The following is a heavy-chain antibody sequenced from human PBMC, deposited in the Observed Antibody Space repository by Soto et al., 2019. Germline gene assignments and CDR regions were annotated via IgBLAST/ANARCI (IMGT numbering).Heavy chain of an antibody. D-gene: IGHD3-9*01. CDR3: AKDRGYYDILPGY. CDR2: IWYDGSNN. CDR1: GFTFSSYS. Sequence: GGSLRLSCAASGFTFSSYSMHWVRQAPGKGLEWVAVIWYDGSNNYYADSVKGRFTISRDNSKNTLYLQMNSLRAEDTAVYYCAKDRGYYDILPGYWGQGTLVTVSS. V-gene: IGHV3-33*06. J-gene: IGHJ4*02.